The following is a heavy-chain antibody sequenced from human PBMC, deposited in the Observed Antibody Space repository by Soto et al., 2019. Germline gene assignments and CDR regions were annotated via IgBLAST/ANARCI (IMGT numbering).Heavy chain of an antibody. CDR2: INPNSGGT. Sequence: GASVKVSCKSSGYTFTGYYMHWVRQAPGQGLEWMGWINPNSGGTNYAQKFQGRVTMTRDTSISTAYMELSRLRSDDTAVYYCATTSGYSYSNWFDPWGQGTLVTVSS. CDR3: ATTSGYSYSNWFDP. CDR1: GYTFTGYY. D-gene: IGHD3-3*01. J-gene: IGHJ5*02. V-gene: IGHV1-2*02.